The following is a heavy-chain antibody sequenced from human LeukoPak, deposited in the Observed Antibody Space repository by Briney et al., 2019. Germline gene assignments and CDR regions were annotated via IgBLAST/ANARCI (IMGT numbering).Heavy chain of an antibody. CDR2: IYYSGST. CDR1: GGSISSGDYY. V-gene: IGHV4-30-4*01. CDR3: ARSSGYYYYGMDV. Sequence: SGTLSLTCAVSGGSISSGDYYWSWIRQPPGKGLEWIGYIYYSGSTYYNPSLKSRVTISVDTSKNQFSLKLSSVTAADTAVYYCARSSGYYYYGMDVWGQGTTVAVSS. D-gene: IGHD3-22*01. J-gene: IGHJ6*02.